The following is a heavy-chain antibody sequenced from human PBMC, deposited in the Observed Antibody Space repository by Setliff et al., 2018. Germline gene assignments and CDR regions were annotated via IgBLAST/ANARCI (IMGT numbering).Heavy chain of an antibody. J-gene: IGHJ4*02. D-gene: IGHD3-10*01. CDR2: IYHRGST. CDR3: ARVGAVNYDFDS. Sequence: PSETLSLTCAVSSYSISTNYYWGWIRQPPGKGLEWIGSIYHRGSTYYNPSLKSRVTISVDTSKNQFSLKLTSVTAADTAVYYCARVGAVNYDFDSWGQGTLVTVSS. CDR1: SYSISTNYY. V-gene: IGHV4-38-2*01.